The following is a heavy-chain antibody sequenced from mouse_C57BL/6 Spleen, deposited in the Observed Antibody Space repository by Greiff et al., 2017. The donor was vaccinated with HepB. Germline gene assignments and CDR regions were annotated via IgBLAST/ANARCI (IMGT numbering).Heavy chain of an antibody. V-gene: IGHV1-74*01. CDR1: GYTFTSYW. J-gene: IGHJ3*01. CDR3: AIENDYDGFAY. D-gene: IGHD2-4*01. Sequence: QVQLQQPGAELVKPGASVKVSCKASGYTFTSYWMHWVKQRPGQGLEWIGRIHPSDSDTNYNQKFKGKATLTVDKSSSTAYMQISSLTSEDSAVYYCAIENDYDGFAYWGQGTLVTVSS. CDR2: IHPSDSDT.